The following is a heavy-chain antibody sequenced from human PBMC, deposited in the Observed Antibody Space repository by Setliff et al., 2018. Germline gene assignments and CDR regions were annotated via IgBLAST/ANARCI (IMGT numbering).Heavy chain of an antibody. V-gene: IGHV4-30-4*08. CDR2: IYHSGSA. CDR1: GGSISSGDYY. Sequence: KPSETLSLTCTVSGGSISSGDYYWSWIRQPPGKGLEWIGYIYHSGSAYYNPSLKSRFTISRDNAKNSLYLQMNSLRVEDTALYYCARDGNNWNDLDYWGHGTLVTVSS. D-gene: IGHD1-20*01. CDR3: ARDGNNWNDLDY. J-gene: IGHJ4*01.